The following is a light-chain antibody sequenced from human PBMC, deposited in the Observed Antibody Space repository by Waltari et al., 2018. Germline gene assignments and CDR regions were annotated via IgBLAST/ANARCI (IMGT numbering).Light chain of an antibody. V-gene: IGLV2-23*02. Sequence: QSALTQSASVSGSPGQSITISCTGTSRDVGAYNLVSWYQHLPGRAPKLILSGVTKRPSAMSDRFSGSKSGNTASLTISGLQSEDEADYYCSSYTQSRTRVFGGGTKVTVL. CDR3: SSYTQSRTRV. CDR2: GVT. CDR1: SRDVGAYNL. J-gene: IGLJ3*02.